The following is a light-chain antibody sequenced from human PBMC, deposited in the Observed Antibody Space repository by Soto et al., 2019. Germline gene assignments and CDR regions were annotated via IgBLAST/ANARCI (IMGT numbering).Light chain of an antibody. J-gene: IGLJ1*01. CDR1: RGDFGTYNL. Sequence: QSALTQPASVSGSLGKSTTISAPGARGDFGTYNLVSWYQQHPGKAPKPMIYEVSKRPSGVSNRFSGSKSGNTASLTISGLQAEDEADYYCCSYAGSNTLYVFGTGTKVTVL. V-gene: IGLV2-23*02. CDR3: CSYAGSNTLYV. CDR2: EVS.